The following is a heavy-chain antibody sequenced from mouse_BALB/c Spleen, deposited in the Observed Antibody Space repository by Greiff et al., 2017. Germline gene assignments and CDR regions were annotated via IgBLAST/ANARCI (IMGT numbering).Heavy chain of an antibody. J-gene: IGHJ4*01. D-gene: IGHD2-1*01. V-gene: IGHV5-4*02. CDR2: ISDGGSYT. Sequence: EVKLVESGGGLVKPGGSLKLSCAASGFTFSDYYMYWVRQTPEKRLEWVATISDGGSYTYYPDSVKGRFTISRDNAKNNLYLQMSSLKSEDTAMYYCARDEGIYYDAMDYWGQGTSVTVSS. CDR1: GFTFSDYY. CDR3: ARDEGIYYDAMDY.